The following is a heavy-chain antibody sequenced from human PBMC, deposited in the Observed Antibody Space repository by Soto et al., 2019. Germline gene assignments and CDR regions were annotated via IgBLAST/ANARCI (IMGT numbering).Heavy chain of an antibody. V-gene: IGHV4-34*01. D-gene: IGHD5-12*01. CDR2: INHSGST. Sequence: SETLSLXCAVYGVSFSGYYWSWIRQPPGKGLEWIGEINHSGSTNYNPSLKSRVTISVDTSKNQFSLKLSSVTAADTAVYYCARGGYDQIDAFDIWGQGTMVTV. J-gene: IGHJ3*02. CDR3: ARGGYDQIDAFDI. CDR1: GVSFSGYY.